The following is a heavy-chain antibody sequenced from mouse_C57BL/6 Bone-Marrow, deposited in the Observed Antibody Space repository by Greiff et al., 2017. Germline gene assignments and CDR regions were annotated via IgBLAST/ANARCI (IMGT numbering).Heavy chain of an antibody. CDR2: ISSGSSTL. Sequence: DVKLVASGGGLVKPGGSLKLSGAASGFTFSDYGMHGVRQAPEKGLEWVAYISSGSSTLYYADTVKGRFTISRDNAKNTLFLQMTSLSSEDTAMYYCATFGDYWGQGTSVTVSS. CDR3: ATFGDY. CDR1: GFTFSDYG. V-gene: IGHV5-17*01. J-gene: IGHJ4*01.